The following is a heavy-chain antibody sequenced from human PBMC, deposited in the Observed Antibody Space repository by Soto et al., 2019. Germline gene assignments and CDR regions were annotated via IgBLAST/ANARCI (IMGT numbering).Heavy chain of an antibody. Sequence: PGESLKISCKASGYSFSTYWIAWVRQRPGKGLDWMGIIYPGDSDTRYSPSFQGLVTISVDNSIDTAYLEWTTLRASDSSMYYCARHSLATQPGDYWGQGTRVTVSS. V-gene: IGHV5-51*01. CDR3: ARHSLATQPGDY. CDR1: GYSFSTYW. D-gene: IGHD5-12*01. CDR2: IYPGDSDT. J-gene: IGHJ4*02.